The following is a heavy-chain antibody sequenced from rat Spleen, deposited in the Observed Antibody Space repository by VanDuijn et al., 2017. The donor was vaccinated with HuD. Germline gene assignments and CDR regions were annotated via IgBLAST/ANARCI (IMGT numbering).Heavy chain of an antibody. CDR3: VKVRDYSGDNWFGY. J-gene: IGHJ3*01. CDR1: GFTFSDYG. D-gene: IGHD1-1*01. V-gene: IGHV5-20*01. Sequence: EVQLVESGGGLVQPGRSMKLSCAASGFTFSDYGMAWVFQAPTKGLEWVASISYDGGSTYYRDSVKGRFTISRDNAKSTLYLQMESLRSEDTATYYCVKVRDYSGDNWFGYWGQGTLVTVSS. CDR2: ISYDGGST.